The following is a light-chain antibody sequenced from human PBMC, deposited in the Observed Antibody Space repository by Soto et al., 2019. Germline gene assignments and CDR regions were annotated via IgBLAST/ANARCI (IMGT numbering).Light chain of an antibody. CDR2: DVS. CDR1: SSDVGGYNY. Sequence: QSALTQPASVSGSPGQSITISCTGTSSDVGGYNYVSWYQQHPGKAPKLMIYDVSNRPSGVSNRFSGSKSGNTASLTISGLQAEDEADYYCSSYTSSRTRVFGTGTKATVL. CDR3: SSYTSSRTRV. J-gene: IGLJ1*01. V-gene: IGLV2-14*01.